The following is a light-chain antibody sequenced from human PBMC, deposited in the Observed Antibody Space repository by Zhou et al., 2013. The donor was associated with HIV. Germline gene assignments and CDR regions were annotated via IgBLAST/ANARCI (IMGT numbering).Light chain of an antibody. J-gene: IGKJ5*01. CDR2: GAS. V-gene: IGKV3-20*01. Sequence: EIVLTQSPGTLSLSPGERATLSCRASQSVSSNYLAWYQQKSGQPPRLLIFGASNRAPDRATGIPDRFSGSGSGTDFTLTISRLEPEDVAVYYCQQYVESPPLTFGQGTRLEIK. CDR3: QQYVESPPLT. CDR1: QSVSSNY.